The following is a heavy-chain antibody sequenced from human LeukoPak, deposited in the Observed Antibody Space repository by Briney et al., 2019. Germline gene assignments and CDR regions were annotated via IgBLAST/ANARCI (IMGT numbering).Heavy chain of an antibody. Sequence: GGSLRLSCAASGFTFSTYAMSWVRQAPGKGLEWVSYITTGSIIYYADSVKGRFTISRDNAKNSLYLQMNSLRADDTAVYYCARVRGAGLQYYYMDVWGKGTTVTVSS. CDR2: ITTGSII. CDR3: ARVRGAGLQYYYMDV. V-gene: IGHV3-48*01. D-gene: IGHD1-26*01. CDR1: GFTFSTYA. J-gene: IGHJ6*03.